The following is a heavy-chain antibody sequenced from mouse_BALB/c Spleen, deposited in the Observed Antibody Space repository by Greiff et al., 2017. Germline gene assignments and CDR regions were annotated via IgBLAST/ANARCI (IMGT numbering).Heavy chain of an antibody. D-gene: IGHD3-3*01. CDR3: ARHAGTGWYFDV. J-gene: IGHJ1*01. CDR2: INSNGGST. CDR1: GFTFSSYY. Sequence: DVMLVESGGGLVKLGGSLKLSCAASGFTFSSYYMSWVRQTPEKRLELVAAINSNGGSTYYPDTVKGRFTISRDNAKNTLYLQMSSLKSEDTALYYCARHAGTGWYFDVWGAGTTVTVSS. V-gene: IGHV5-6-2*01.